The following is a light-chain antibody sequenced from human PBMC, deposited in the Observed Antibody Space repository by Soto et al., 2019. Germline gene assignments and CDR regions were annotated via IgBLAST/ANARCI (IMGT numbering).Light chain of an antibody. CDR3: LTYNSGLWT. CDR1: RDITNH. J-gene: IGKJ1*01. Sequence: DIQMTQSPSSLSASVGDRVTFTCRASRDITNHLAWYQQKPGKVPKLLIYAASTLQSGVPSRFSDNGSGTDFTLTIGSLQHEDVATYFCLTYNSGLWTFGQGTKVEIK. V-gene: IGKV1-27*01. CDR2: AAS.